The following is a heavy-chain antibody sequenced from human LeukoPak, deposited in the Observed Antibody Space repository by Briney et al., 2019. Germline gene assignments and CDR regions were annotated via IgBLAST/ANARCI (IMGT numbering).Heavy chain of an antibody. D-gene: IGHD3-10*01. CDR1: GYTFTNYG. J-gene: IGHJ3*01. CDR2: TSSYNGQT. Sequence: ASVKVSCKAFGYTFTNYGITWVRQAPGQGLEWMGWTSSYNGQTNYVQKFKDRVAMSAAPSTNTAYMELRSLRSDDMAVYYCARDPPRSATIWAFDVWGQGTMVTVSS. V-gene: IGHV1-18*03. CDR3: ARDPPRSATIWAFDV.